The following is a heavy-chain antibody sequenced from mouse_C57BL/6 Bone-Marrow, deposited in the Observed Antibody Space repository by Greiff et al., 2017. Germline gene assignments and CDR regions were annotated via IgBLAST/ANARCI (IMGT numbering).Heavy chain of an antibody. V-gene: IGHV1-50*01. CDR1: GYTFTSYW. CDR2: IDPTGGYT. CDR3: ARGGGVNWYFGV. Sequence: VQLQQPGAELAKPGASVKLSCKASGYTFTSYWMQWVKQRPGQGLEWIGEIDPTGGYTNYNQKFKGKATLTADKSSSTAYMQLRSLTSEDSAVYFCARGGGVNWYFGVWGTRITV. D-gene: IGHD1-1*02. J-gene: IGHJ1*03.